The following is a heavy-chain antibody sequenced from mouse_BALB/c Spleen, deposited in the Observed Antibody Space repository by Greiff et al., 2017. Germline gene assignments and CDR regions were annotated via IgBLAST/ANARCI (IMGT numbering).Heavy chain of an antibody. D-gene: IGHD2-1*01. CDR3: ARESGNYRFAD. CDR1: GFTFSSYG. Sequence: EVKLVESGGGLVQPGGSLKLSCAASGFTFSSYGMSWVRQTPDKRLELVATINSNGGSTYYPDSVKGRFTISRDNAKNTLYLQMSSLKSEDTAMYYCARESGNYRFADWGEGTLVTVSA. V-gene: IGHV5-6-3*01. CDR2: INSNGGST. J-gene: IGHJ3*01.